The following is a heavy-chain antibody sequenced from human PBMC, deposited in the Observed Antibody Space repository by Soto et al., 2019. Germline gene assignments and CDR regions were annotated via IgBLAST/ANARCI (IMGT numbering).Heavy chain of an antibody. D-gene: IGHD3-3*01. CDR1: GGSFSGYY. Sequence: SETLSLTCAVYGGSFSGYYWSWIRQPPGKGLEWIGEINHSGSTNYNPSLKSRVTISVDTSKNQFSLKLSSVTAADTAVYYCARGRKIFGFMDVWGKGTTVTVSS. J-gene: IGHJ6*03. CDR2: INHSGST. V-gene: IGHV4-34*01. CDR3: ARGRKIFGFMDV.